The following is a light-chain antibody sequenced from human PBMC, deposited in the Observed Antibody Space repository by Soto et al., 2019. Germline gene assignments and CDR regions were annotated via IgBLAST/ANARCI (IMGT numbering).Light chain of an antibody. CDR3: AAWDDSLNGYV. Sequence: QSALTQPPSASGTPGQRVTISCSGSSSNIGSNTVNWYQLLPGTAPKLLMYSFNERPSGVPDRFSGSRSGTSASLAIRGLQFEDEADYYCAAWDDSLNGYVFGSGTKLTVL. J-gene: IGLJ1*01. CDR1: SSNIGSNT. CDR2: SFN. V-gene: IGLV1-44*01.